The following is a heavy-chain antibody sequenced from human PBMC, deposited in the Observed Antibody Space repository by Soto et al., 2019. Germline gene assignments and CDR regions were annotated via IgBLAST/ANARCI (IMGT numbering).Heavy chain of an antibody. Sequence: SETLSLTCAVYGGSFSGYYWSWIRQPPGKGLEWIGEINHSGSTNYNPSLKSRVTISVDTSKNQFSLKLSSVNAADTAVYYCARTRTYDFWSGYLRSGYHFDYWGQGNLVTVSS. V-gene: IGHV4-34*01. CDR2: INHSGST. D-gene: IGHD3-3*01. CDR1: GGSFSGYY. CDR3: ARTRTYDFWSGYLRSGYHFDY. J-gene: IGHJ4*02.